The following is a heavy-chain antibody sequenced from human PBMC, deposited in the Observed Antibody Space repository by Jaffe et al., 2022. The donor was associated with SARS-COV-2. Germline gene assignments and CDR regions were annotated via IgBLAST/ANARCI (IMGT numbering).Heavy chain of an antibody. Sequence: EVQLVESGGGLVQPGGSLRLSCAASGFTFSSYWMSWVRQAPGKGLEWVANIKQDGSEKYYVDSVKGRFTISRDNAKNSLYLQMNSLRAEDTAVYYCALWGDLYYFDYWGQGTLVTVSS. CDR2: IKQDGSEK. J-gene: IGHJ4*02. V-gene: IGHV3-7*01. D-gene: IGHD2-21*02. CDR3: ALWGDLYYFDY. CDR1: GFTFSSYW.